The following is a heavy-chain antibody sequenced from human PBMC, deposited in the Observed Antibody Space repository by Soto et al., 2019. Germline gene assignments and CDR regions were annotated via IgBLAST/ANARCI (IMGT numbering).Heavy chain of an antibody. CDR2: IKHDTSEA. CDR3: ARDGLLFSGPYRPSRFDY. J-gene: IGHJ4*02. V-gene: IGHV3-7*03. Sequence: GGSLRLSCAASGFKFSDYWMSWVRQAPGKGLEWVGNIKHDTSEAHYADSVKGRFTITRDNIKNFLFLQMNGLRSDDTASYYCARDGLLFSGPYRPSRFDYWGRGTLVTVSS. CDR1: GFKFSDYW. D-gene: IGHD3-16*02.